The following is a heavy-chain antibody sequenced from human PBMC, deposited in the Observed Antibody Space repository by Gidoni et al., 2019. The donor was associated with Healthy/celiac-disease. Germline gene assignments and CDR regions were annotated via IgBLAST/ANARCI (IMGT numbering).Heavy chain of an antibody. CDR2: MNPNRGNT. CDR1: GYTFPSYD. CDR3: ARGQYCSSTSCYRGAAWFDP. J-gene: IGHJ5*02. V-gene: IGHV1-8*01. D-gene: IGHD2-2*02. Sequence: QVQLVQSGAEVKKPGASVKVSCKASGYTFPSYDINWVRQATGQGLEWMGWMNPNRGNTGYAQKFQGRVTMTRNTSISTAYMELSSLRSEDTAVYYCARGQYCSSTSCYRGAAWFDPWGQGTLVTVSS.